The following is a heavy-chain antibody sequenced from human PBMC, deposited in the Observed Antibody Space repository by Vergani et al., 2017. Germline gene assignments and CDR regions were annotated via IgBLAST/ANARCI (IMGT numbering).Heavy chain of an antibody. CDR2: IYSSGST. CDR1: GDSISSGNYY. CDR3: ARGTFLHAFDN. Sequence: QVQLQESGPGLLKPSQTLSLTCSVAGDSISSGNYYWNWIRQPAGKGLEWMGRIYSSGSTSYNPSIKSRITMSLDTSKNQISLSLSSVTAADTAVYYCARGTFLHAFDNWGQGTVVTVSS. D-gene: IGHD1-26*01. V-gene: IGHV4-61*02. J-gene: IGHJ3*02.